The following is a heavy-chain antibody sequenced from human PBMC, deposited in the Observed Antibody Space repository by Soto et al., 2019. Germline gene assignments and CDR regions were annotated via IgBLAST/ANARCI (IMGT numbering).Heavy chain of an antibody. CDR1: GGTFSSYT. CDR2: IIPILGIA. J-gene: IGHJ3*02. Sequence: QVQLVQSGAAVKKPGSSVKVSCKASGGTFSSYTISWVRQAPGQGLEWMGRIIPILGIANYAQKFQGRVTITADRSTSTAYMELSSLRSEDTAVYYCARDRNDIVATMDAFDIWGQGTMVTVSS. CDR3: ARDRNDIVATMDAFDI. V-gene: IGHV1-69*08. D-gene: IGHD5-12*01.